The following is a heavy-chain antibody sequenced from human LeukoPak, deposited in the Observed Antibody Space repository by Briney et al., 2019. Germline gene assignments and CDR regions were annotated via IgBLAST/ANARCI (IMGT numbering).Heavy chain of an antibody. J-gene: IGHJ1*01. D-gene: IGHD1-26*01. Sequence: GGSLRLSCAASGFTISSYAMSWIRQAPGKGLEWVSAISISGATTHYADSVKGRFTISRDNSKNTMYLEVSSLRAEDTAIYYCAKEYKVGTTTKCFQHWGQGTLVTVSS. V-gene: IGHV3-23*01. CDR1: GFTISSYA. CDR2: ISISGATT. CDR3: AKEYKVGTTTKCFQH.